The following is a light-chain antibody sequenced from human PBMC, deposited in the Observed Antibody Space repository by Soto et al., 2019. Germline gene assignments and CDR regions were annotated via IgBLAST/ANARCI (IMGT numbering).Light chain of an antibody. J-gene: IGKJ1*01. Sequence: DIQMTQSPSSLSASVGARVTITCRASQTISRYLNWYQQKPGKGPKLLIYGASTLQSGVPARFSGSGSGTDFTLTISSLQSEDVATYYCQQSNNIPPWTFGQGTKVDIK. CDR1: QTISRY. V-gene: IGKV1-39*01. CDR3: QQSNNIPPWT. CDR2: GAS.